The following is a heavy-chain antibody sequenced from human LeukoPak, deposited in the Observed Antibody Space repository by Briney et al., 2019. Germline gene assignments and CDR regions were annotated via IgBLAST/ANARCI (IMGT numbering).Heavy chain of an antibody. CDR1: GFTFSSYS. CDR3: ATYSILNAREFRY. Sequence: PGGSLRLSCAASGFTFSSYSMNWVRQAPGKGLEWVANVQHIGGETYYVDSVKGRFTISRDNAKNSVYLQMNSLGADDTAVYYCATYSILNAREFRYWGQGTLVTVTS. V-gene: IGHV3-7*01. J-gene: IGHJ1*01. D-gene: IGHD4-11*01. CDR2: VQHIGGET.